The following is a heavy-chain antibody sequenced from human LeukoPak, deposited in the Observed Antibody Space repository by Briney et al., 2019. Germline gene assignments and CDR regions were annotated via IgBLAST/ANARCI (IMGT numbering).Heavy chain of an antibody. CDR3: VSRGCTANACFVSSFNCFDH. CDR1: GLAFSRYW. V-gene: IGHV3-7*03. J-gene: IGHJ4*02. CDR2: INQDGSEK. D-gene: IGHD2-8*02. Sequence: PGGSLRLSCAASGLAFSRYWLTWVRQAPGKGLGWVANINQDGSEKNYVDSVKGRFTISRDNAKSSLYLQMNSLRDEDTAVYHCVSRGCTANACFVSSFNCFDHWGQGSLVTASS.